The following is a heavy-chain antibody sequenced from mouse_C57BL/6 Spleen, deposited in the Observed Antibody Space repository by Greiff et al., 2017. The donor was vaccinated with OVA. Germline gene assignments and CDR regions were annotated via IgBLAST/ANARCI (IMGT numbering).Heavy chain of an antibody. CDR3: ARRYYGSSPLNFDV. D-gene: IGHD1-1*01. CDR1: GIDFSRYW. J-gene: IGHJ1*03. CDR2: INPDSSTI. Sequence: EVKLQESGGGLVQPGGSLKLSCAASGIDFSRYWMSWVRRAPGKGLEWIGEINPDSSTINYAPSLKDKFIISRDNAKNTLYLQMSKVRSEDTALYYCARRYYGSSPLNFDVWGTGTTVTVSS. V-gene: IGHV4-1*01.